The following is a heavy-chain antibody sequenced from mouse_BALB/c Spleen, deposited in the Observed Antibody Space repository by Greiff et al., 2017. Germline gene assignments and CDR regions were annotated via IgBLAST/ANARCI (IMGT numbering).Heavy chain of an antibody. CDR2: ISYDGSN. CDR3: ARDRGYGNYGVFAY. V-gene: IGHV3-6*02. J-gene: IGHJ3*01. Sequence: EVQRVESGPGLVKPSLSLSLTCSVTGYSITSGYSRNWIRQFPGNKLEWMGYISYDGSNNYNPSLKNRISITRDTSKNQFFLKLNSVTTEDTATFCGARDRGYGNYGVFAYWGQGTLVTVSA. CDR1: GYSITSGYS. D-gene: IGHD2-10*02.